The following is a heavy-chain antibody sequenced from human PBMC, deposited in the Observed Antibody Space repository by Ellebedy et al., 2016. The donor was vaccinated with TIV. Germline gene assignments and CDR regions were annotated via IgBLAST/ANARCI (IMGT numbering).Heavy chain of an antibody. CDR3: ARLGGGANWYFDL. V-gene: IGHV4-39*01. Sequence: MPSETLSLTCTVSGGSISSSSYYWGWIRQPPGKGLEWIGSIYYSGSTYYNPSLKSRVTISVDTSKNQFSLKLSSVTAADTAVYYCARLGGGANWYFDLWGRGTLVTVSS. J-gene: IGHJ2*01. CDR2: IYYSGST. D-gene: IGHD3-16*01. CDR1: GGSISSSSYY.